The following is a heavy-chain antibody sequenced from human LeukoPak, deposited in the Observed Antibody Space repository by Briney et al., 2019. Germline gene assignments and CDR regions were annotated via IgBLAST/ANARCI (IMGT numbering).Heavy chain of an antibody. CDR1: GYSFTNYY. V-gene: IGHV1-46*01. Sequence: ASVKVSCKASGYSFTNYYMHWVRQAPGQGLEWMGIINPSGDSTNYAQKFRGRVTITADKSTRTAYMELSSLRSEDTAVYYCARDNDSRDPPHFDYWGQGTLVTVSS. CDR2: INPSGDST. D-gene: IGHD3-16*01. J-gene: IGHJ4*02. CDR3: ARDNDSRDPPHFDY.